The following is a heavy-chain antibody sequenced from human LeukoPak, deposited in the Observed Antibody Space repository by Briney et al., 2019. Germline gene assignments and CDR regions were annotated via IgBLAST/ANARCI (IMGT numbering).Heavy chain of an antibody. CDR2: IRQDGSEK. Sequence: GGSLRLSCAASGFTFSNYWMSWVRQAQEKGLEWVANIRQDGSEKYYVDSVKGRFTISRDDAENSLFLQMNSLRAEDTAVYFCARIPAVNGRFWFDPWGQGTLVTVSS. J-gene: IGHJ5*02. CDR3: ARIPAVNGRFWFDP. CDR1: GFTFSNYW. D-gene: IGHD2-2*01. V-gene: IGHV3-7*01.